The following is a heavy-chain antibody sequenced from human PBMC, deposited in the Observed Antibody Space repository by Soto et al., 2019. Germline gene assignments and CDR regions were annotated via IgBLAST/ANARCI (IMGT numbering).Heavy chain of an antibody. CDR2: IYYSGST. Sequence: QVQLQESGPGLVKPSQTLSLTCTVSGGSISSGGYYWSWIRQHPGKGLEWIGYIYYSGSTYYNPSLKSRVTISVDTSKNQCSLKLSSVTAADTAVYYCARTRRYYDSSGYLAINWFDPWGQGTLVTVSS. CDR1: GGSISSGGYY. CDR3: ARTRRYYDSSGYLAINWFDP. V-gene: IGHV4-31*03. J-gene: IGHJ5*02. D-gene: IGHD3-22*01.